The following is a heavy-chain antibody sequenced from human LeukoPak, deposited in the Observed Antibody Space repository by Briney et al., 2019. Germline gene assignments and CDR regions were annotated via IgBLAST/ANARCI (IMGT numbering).Heavy chain of an antibody. CDR1: GYTFTSYY. Sequence: ASVKVSCKASGYTFTSYYMHWVRQAPGQGLEWMGIINPSGGSTSYAQKFQGRVTMTRDTSTSTVYMELSSLRSEDTAVYYCASIGFRGYYDSSGYFDYWGEGTRVSVSS. J-gene: IGHJ4*02. D-gene: IGHD3-22*01. CDR2: INPSGGST. CDR3: ASIGFRGYYDSSGYFDY. V-gene: IGHV1-46*01.